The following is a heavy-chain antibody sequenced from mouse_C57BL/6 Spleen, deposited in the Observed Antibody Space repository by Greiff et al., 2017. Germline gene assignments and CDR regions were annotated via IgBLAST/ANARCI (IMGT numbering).Heavy chain of an antibody. CDR3: TRDYGSSHWYFDV. D-gene: IGHD1-1*01. Sequence: VHVKQSGTVLARPGASVKMSCKTSGYTFTSYWMHWVKQRPGQGLEWIGAIYPGNSDTSYNQKFKGKAKLTAVTSASTAYMELSSLTNEDSAVYYCTRDYGSSHWYFDVCGTGTTVTVSS. J-gene: IGHJ1*03. CDR1: GYTFTSYW. V-gene: IGHV1-5*01. CDR2: IYPGNSDT.